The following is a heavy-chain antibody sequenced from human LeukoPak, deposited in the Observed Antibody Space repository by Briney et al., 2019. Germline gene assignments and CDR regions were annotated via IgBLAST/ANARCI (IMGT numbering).Heavy chain of an antibody. CDR1: GFTFSTYW. J-gene: IGHJ3*02. D-gene: IGHD6-13*01. CDR2: IMQDGSEK. V-gene: IGHV3-7*01. Sequence: GGSLRLSCVGSGFTFSTYWMSWVRRAPGKGLEWVANIMQDGSEKNYVDSVKGRFTISRDNAKNSLYLQMNSLRAEDTAVYYCAREVYSSSRPADAFDIWGQGTVVTVSS. CDR3: AREVYSSSRPADAFDI.